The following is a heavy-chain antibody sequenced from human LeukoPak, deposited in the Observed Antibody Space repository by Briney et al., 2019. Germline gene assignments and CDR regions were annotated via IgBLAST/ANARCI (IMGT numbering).Heavy chain of an antibody. D-gene: IGHD3-16*02. CDR1: GGSFSDYY. V-gene: IGHV4-34*01. CDR3: ARGAASSV. J-gene: IGHJ6*04. CDR2: INQSGSI. Sequence: SETLSLTCAVYGGSFSDYYWSWVRQSPGKGLEWIGEINQSGSINYNPSLQSRVIMSVDTSKKQLSLKLTSVTAADTAVYYCARGAASSVWGKGTTVTVSS.